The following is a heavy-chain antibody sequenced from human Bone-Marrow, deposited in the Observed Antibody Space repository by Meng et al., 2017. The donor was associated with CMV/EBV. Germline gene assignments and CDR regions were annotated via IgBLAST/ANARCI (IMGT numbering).Heavy chain of an antibody. CDR2: ISGSNRYI. D-gene: IGHD2-2*01. CDR3: TRVDCSGPSCHLRPFDI. CDR1: GFTFSSYS. J-gene: IGHJ3*02. V-gene: IGHV3-21*06. Sequence: LSLTCAASGFTFSSYSLNWVRQSPGKGLEWVSSISGSNRYINYAESVRGRFTVSRDNAKNSLSLQMNSLRGDDTAVYYCTRVDCSGPSCHLRPFDIWGQGTMVTVSS.